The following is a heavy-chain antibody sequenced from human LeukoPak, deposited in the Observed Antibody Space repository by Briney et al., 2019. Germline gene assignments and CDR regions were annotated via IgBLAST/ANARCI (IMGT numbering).Heavy chain of an antibody. CDR2: ISYNGTT. CDR1: GGSISSTSYY. CDR3: ARDPDFWSGYYNFDY. J-gene: IGHJ4*02. V-gene: IGHV4-39*07. D-gene: IGHD3-3*01. Sequence: SETLSLTCTVSGGSISSTSYYWGWIRQPPGKGLEWIGSISYNGTTYYNPSLKSRVTISVDTSKNQFSLKLNSVTAADTAVYYCARDPDFWSGYYNFDYWGQGTLVTVSS.